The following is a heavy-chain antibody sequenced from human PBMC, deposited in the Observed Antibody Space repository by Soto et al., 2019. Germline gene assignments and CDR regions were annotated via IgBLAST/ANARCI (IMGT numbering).Heavy chain of an antibody. CDR1: GFTFSNYA. CDR2: ITGGGGGT. J-gene: IGHJ6*03. V-gene: IGHV3-23*01. Sequence: GGSLRLSCAASGFTFSNYAMAWVRQAPGEGLERVSAITGGGGGTYYADSVKGRFTISRDNSKNTLYLQMNSLRAEDTAVYYCTKSSFCTSGCSAAYYYMDVWGKGTTVTVSS. CDR3: TKSSFCTSGCSAAYYYMDV. D-gene: IGHD2-8*01.